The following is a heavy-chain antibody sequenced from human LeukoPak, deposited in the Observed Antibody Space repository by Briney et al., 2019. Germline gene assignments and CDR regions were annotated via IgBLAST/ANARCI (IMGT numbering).Heavy chain of an antibody. V-gene: IGHV1-58*01. J-gene: IGHJ4*02. Sequence: SVKVSCKASGFTLVNSAVHWVRQARGQSLEWIGWIVVGGGDARYAQRFQERLTITRDKSASTAYMELSSLRSEDTAVYYCAADRHLGATTGFGFWGQGTLVTVSS. CDR1: GFTLVNSA. CDR3: AADRHLGATTGFGF. CDR2: IVVGGGDA. D-gene: IGHD1-26*01.